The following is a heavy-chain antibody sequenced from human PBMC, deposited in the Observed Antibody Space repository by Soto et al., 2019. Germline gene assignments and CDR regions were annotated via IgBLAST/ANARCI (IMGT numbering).Heavy chain of an antibody. CDR2: IKQDGSEK. CDR3: ARTSGYSSSWYDYYYGMDV. V-gene: IGHV3-7*03. Sequence: GGSLRLSCAASGFTFSSYWMSWVRQAPGKGLEWVANIKQDGSEKYYVDSVKGRFTISRDNAKNSLYLQMNSLRAEDTAVYYCARTSGYSSSWYDYYYGMDVWGQGTTVTV. CDR1: GFTFSSYW. D-gene: IGHD6-13*01. J-gene: IGHJ6*02.